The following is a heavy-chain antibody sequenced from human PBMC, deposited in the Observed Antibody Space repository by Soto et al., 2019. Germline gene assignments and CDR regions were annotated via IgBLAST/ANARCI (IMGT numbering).Heavy chain of an antibody. J-gene: IGHJ6*02. CDR1: GFTFNSFG. CDR2: IWHDGTNR. V-gene: IGHV3-33*01. D-gene: IGHD3-3*01. CDR3: ARTGLQIIQATSYYYGLDV. Sequence: QVQLVESGGGVVQPGTSLRLSCEASGFTFNSFGMHWVRQAPCKGLEWVAMIWHDGTNRYYVDSVKGRFTISRDNSKDTLYLQMNNLRAEDTAVYYCARTGLQIIQATSYYYGLDVWGQGTTVTVSS.